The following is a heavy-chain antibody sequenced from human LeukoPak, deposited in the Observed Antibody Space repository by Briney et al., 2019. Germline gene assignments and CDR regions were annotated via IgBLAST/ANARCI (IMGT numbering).Heavy chain of an antibody. Sequence: SETLSLTCTVSGGSISSYCWSWIRQPPGKGLEWIGYIYYSGSTNYNPSLKSRVTISVDTSKNQFSLKLSSVTAADTAVYYCASRVKYSSGWYIDYWGQGTLVTVSS. CDR1: GGSISSYC. J-gene: IGHJ4*02. CDR2: IYYSGST. CDR3: ASRVKYSSGWYIDY. V-gene: IGHV4-59*01. D-gene: IGHD6-19*01.